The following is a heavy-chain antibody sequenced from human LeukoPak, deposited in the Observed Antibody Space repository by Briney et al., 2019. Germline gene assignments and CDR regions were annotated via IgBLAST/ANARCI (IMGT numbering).Heavy chain of an antibody. CDR3: ARGSLSGLDY. D-gene: IGHD6-19*01. CDR1: GFTLSHHW. CDR2: MNQDGGEK. V-gene: IGHV3-7*01. J-gene: IGHJ4*02. Sequence: GGSLRLSCAASGFTLSHHWMNWVRQAPGKGLEWVANMNQDGGEKYYVDSVKGRFTISRDNAKNSLYLQMNSLRAEDTAVYYCARGSLSGLDYWGQGTLVTVSS.